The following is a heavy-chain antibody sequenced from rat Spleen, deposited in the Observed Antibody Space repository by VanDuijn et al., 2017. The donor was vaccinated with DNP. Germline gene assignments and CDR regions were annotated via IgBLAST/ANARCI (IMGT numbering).Heavy chain of an antibody. CDR2: ISASGGST. Sequence: EVQLVESGGGLVQPGRSMKLSCAASGFTFNNFPMAWVRQAPTRGLEWVATISASGGSTYYRDSVRGRFTISRDNAESTLYLQMDSLRSEDTATYYCARHEDYSSYVYGFAYWGQGTLVTVSS. CDR1: GFTFNNFP. CDR3: ARHEDYSSYVYGFAY. D-gene: IGHD1-2*01. V-gene: IGHV5-46*01. J-gene: IGHJ3*01.